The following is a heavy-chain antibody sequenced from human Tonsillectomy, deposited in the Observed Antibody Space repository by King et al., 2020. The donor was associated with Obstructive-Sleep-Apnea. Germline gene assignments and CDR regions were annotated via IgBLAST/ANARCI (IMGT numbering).Heavy chain of an antibody. D-gene: IGHD5-18*01. V-gene: IGHV2-5*02. Sequence: TLKESGPPLVKPTQTLTLTCTFSGFSLRTSGVVVGWIRQPPGKALEWLALIYWDDDKRYSPYLKSRLTITKDTSKNQVVLTMTNMDPVDTATYYCAHSRVDTALDYWGQGTLVTVSS. CDR1: GFSLRTSGVV. CDR3: AHSRVDTALDY. CDR2: IYWDDDK. J-gene: IGHJ4*02.